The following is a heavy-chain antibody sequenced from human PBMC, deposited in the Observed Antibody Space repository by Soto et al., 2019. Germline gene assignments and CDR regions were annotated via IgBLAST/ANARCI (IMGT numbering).Heavy chain of an antibody. CDR1: VGSFSDYA. J-gene: IGHJ6*02. Sequence: VQLVQSGAEVKKPGSSVKVSCQASVGSFSDYAISWVRQAPGQGLEWMGGIIPMLGIADNAQKFQGRVIITADEYTITVYLDLGSLRSEYTAVYYCASDGDYDDISGFQRDYHDYGIDGWGQGTTVTVAS. CDR3: ASDGDYDDISGFQRDYHDYGIDG. CDR2: IIPMLGIA. V-gene: IGHV1-69*01. D-gene: IGHD3-22*01.